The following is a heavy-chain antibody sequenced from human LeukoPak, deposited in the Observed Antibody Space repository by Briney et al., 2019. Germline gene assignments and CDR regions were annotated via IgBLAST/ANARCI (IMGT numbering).Heavy chain of an antibody. J-gene: IGHJ4*02. CDR1: GIAFNNFA. D-gene: IGHD3-16*01. CDR3: ARGGSPSDY. V-gene: IGHV3-23*01. Sequence: PGGSLRLSCTASGIAFNNFAMNWVRQTPGKGLEWVSAISGSGGTTYYADSVKGRFTISRDNAKNTLYLQMNSLTAEDTAVYYCARGGSPSDYWGQGTLVTVSS. CDR2: ISGSGGTT.